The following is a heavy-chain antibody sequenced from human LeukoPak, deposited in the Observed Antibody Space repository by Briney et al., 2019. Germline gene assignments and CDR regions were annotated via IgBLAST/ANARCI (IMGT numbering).Heavy chain of an antibody. D-gene: IGHD2-15*01. CDR2: ISAYNGNT. J-gene: IGHJ4*02. V-gene: IGHV1-18*01. Sequence: ASVKVSCKASGYTFTSYGISWVRQAPGQGLEWMGWISAYNGNTNYAQKFQGRVTMTRDTSISTAYMELSRLRSDDTAVYYCAGELGYCSGGSCYVFDYWGQGTLVTVSS. CDR1: GYTFTSYG. CDR3: AGELGYCSGGSCYVFDY.